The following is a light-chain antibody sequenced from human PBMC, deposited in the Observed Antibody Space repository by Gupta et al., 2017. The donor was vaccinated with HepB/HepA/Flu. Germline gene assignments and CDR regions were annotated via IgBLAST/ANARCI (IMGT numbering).Light chain of an antibody. CDR2: DDI. V-gene: IGLV3-21*03. J-gene: IGLJ2*01. CDR1: NIESYS. CDR3: QVWDGSNDQGI. Sequence: SYVLTAAASVSVASGKTARLPRGGSNIESYSVRWYQQMPGQAPVLVVYDDIDRPSGIPERFSGANSWDTATLITSRVEAGDEADYYCQVWDGSNDQGIFGGGTKLTVL.